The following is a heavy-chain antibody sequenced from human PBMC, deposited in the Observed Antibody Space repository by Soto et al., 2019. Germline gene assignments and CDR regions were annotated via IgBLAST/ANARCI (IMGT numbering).Heavy chain of an antibody. D-gene: IGHD2-15*01. J-gene: IGHJ3*02. Sequence: GGSLRLSCAASGFTFSSYSMNWVRQAPGKGLEWVSYISSSSSTIYYADSVKGRFTISRDNAKNSLYLQMNSLRAEDTAVYYCASPPVVVAATFAFDIWGQGTMVTVSS. CDR2: ISSSSSTI. CDR1: GFTFSSYS. CDR3: ASPPVVVAATFAFDI. V-gene: IGHV3-48*01.